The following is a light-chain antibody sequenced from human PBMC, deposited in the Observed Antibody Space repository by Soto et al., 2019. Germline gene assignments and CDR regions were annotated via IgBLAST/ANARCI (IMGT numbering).Light chain of an antibody. J-gene: IGKJ5*01. CDR2: RAS. CDR1: QGVSNY. Sequence: DILMTQSPSSLYASVGDRVTMTCRASQGVSNYLAWFQQKPGQGPRSLVYRASSMPIGIPSKFSGSGSGTEFTLTISSLQPEDFATYYCQQYNSYPITFGQGTRLEIK. V-gene: IGKV1-16*02. CDR3: QQYNSYPIT.